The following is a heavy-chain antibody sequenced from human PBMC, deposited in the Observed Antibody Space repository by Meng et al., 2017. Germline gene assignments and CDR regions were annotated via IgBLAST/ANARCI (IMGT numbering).Heavy chain of an antibody. D-gene: IGHD6-13*01. CDR3: ARDEDISAAGKLFGDY. J-gene: IGHJ4*02. CDR1: GYNFPAYY. Sequence: QGQLVQSGAEVRKPGASVKVSCKPSGYNFPAYYIHWVRQAPGQGLEWMGRIDPKSGDTHYAQKFQGRVTMTGDTSIGTAYMELRGLRSDDTAVYFCARDEDISAAGKLFGDYWGQGTLVTVSS. CDR2: IDPKSGDT. V-gene: IGHV1-2*06.